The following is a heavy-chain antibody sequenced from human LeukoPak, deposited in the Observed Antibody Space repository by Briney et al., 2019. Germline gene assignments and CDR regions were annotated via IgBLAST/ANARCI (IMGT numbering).Heavy chain of an antibody. CDR2: ISAYNGNT. Sequence: GASVKVSCKASGYTFTSYGISWVRQAPGQGLEWMGWISAYNGNTNYAQKLQGRVTMTTDTSTSTAYMELRSLRSDDTAVYYCASGRYYYGSGSYYYFDYWGQGTLVTVSS. V-gene: IGHV1-18*01. D-gene: IGHD3-10*01. CDR1: GYTFTSYG. J-gene: IGHJ4*02. CDR3: ASGRYYYGSGSYYYFDY.